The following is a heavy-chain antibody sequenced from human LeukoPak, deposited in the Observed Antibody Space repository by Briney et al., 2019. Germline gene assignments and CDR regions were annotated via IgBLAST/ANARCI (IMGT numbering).Heavy chain of an antibody. CDR3: ARGPDYYYDSSGYYFDY. Sequence: PGGSLRLSCAASGFSFSSYEMNWVRQAPGKGLEWVSYISSSGSTIYYADSVKGRFTISRDNAKNSLYLQMNSLRAEDTAVYYCARGPDYYYDSSGYYFDYWGQGTLVTVSS. D-gene: IGHD3-22*01. CDR2: ISSSGSTI. CDR1: GFSFSSYE. V-gene: IGHV3-48*03. J-gene: IGHJ4*02.